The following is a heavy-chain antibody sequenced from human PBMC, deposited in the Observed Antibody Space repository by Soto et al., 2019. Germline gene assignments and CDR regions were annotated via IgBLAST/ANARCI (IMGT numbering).Heavy chain of an antibody. V-gene: IGHV3-23*01. CDR1: GFTFSTYA. CDR2: INDNGRTT. CDR3: AKDTGIAGSYWSFDL. D-gene: IGHD2-21*01. J-gene: IGHJ2*01. Sequence: GVSLSLSCAASGFTFSTYAMNWVRQAPGKGLEWVSTINDNGRTTYDADSVKGRFTISRDNSKNALYLQMNSLRAEDTAIYYCAKDTGIAGSYWSFDLWGRGTLVTVSS.